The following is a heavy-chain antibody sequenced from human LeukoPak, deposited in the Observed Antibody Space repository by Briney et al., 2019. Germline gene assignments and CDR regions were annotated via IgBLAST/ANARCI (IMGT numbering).Heavy chain of an antibody. J-gene: IGHJ4*02. CDR1: GCTFSTYW. Sequence: GGSLRLSCAVSGCTFSTYWMHWVRHAPGKGLVWVSRINTDGTITNYADSVKGRFTISRDNAKNVLHLQMNSLRADDTAVYYCSRSTFGQYDYWGQGTLVTVSS. CDR2: INTDGTIT. D-gene: IGHD3-16*01. V-gene: IGHV3-74*01. CDR3: SRSTFGQYDY.